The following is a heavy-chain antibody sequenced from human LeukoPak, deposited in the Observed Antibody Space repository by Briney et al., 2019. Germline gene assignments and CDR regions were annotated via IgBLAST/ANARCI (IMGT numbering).Heavy chain of an antibody. Sequence: SVKVSCKASGGTFSSYAISWVRQAPGQGLEWMGGIIPIFGTANYAQKFQGRVTITADESTSTAYMELSSLRSEDTVVYYCARVSSGWYHFDYWGQGTLVTVSS. D-gene: IGHD6-19*01. J-gene: IGHJ4*02. CDR2: IIPIFGTA. V-gene: IGHV1-69*13. CDR1: GGTFSSYA. CDR3: ARVSSGWYHFDY.